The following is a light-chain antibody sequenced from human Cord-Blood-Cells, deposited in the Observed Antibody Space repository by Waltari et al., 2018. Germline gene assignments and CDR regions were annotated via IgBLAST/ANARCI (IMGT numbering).Light chain of an antibody. CDR1: SSNIGAGYD. Sequence: QSVLTQPPSVSGAPGQRVTISCTGSSSNIGAGYDVHWYQQLPGTPPKLLPYGNSNRPAGVPDRFSGSKSGTSASLAITWLQAEDEADYYCQSYDSSLSGSVFGGGTKLTVL. CDR3: QSYDSSLSGSV. J-gene: IGLJ3*02. V-gene: IGLV1-40*01. CDR2: GNS.